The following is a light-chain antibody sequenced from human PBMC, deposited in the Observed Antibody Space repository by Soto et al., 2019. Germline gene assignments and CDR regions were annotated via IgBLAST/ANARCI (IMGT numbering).Light chain of an antibody. CDR1: SSDVGRYNY. Sequence: QSVLTQPPSASGSPGQSVTISCTGTSSDVGRYNYVSWYQQHPGKAPKLMISEVNKRASGVPDRFSGSKPGNTASLTVSGLQAEDEADYYCSSYAGTPFVFGAGTKVTVL. CDR2: EVN. CDR3: SSYAGTPFV. J-gene: IGLJ1*01. V-gene: IGLV2-8*01.